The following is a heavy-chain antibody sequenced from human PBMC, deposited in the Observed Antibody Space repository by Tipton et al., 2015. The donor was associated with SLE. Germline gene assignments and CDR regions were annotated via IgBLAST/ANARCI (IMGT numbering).Heavy chain of an antibody. D-gene: IGHD2/OR15-2a*01. J-gene: IGHJ3*02. CDR3: ARVEPSCNRANCVDDAFGI. CDR1: GGTFDSDT. Sequence: QVQLVQSGAEVKKPGSSVKVSCTISGGTFDSDTMSWVRQAPGQGPEWMGGIIPVRNIEEYAQRFQDRITITADTSTNTAYMELRSLTSEDTAIYYCARVEPSCNRANCVDDAFGIWGQGTMVTVSS. V-gene: IGHV1-69*09. CDR2: IIPVRNIE.